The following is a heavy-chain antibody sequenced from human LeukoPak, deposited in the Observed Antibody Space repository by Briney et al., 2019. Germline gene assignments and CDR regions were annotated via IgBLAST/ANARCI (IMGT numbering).Heavy chain of an antibody. CDR3: ARIHGGALNWFDP. D-gene: IGHD3-10*01. CDR2: INHSGST. J-gene: IGHJ5*02. V-gene: IGHV4-34*01. CDR1: GGSFSGYY. Sequence: PSETLSLTCAVYGGSFSGYYWSWIRQPPGKGLEWIGEINHSGSTNYNPSLKSRVTISVDTSKNQFSLKLTSVTAADRAAYYCARIHGGALNWFDPWGQGTLVTVPS.